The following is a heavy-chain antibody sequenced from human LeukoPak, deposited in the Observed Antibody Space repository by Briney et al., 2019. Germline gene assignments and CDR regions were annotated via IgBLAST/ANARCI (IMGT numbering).Heavy chain of an antibody. Sequence: SQTLSLTCTVSGGSISSGGYYWSWIRQHPGKGLEWIGYIYYSGSTYYNPSLKSRVTISVDTSKNQFSLKLSSVTAADTAVYYCARASTRYYDSSGYLSLDPWGQGTLVTVSS. CDR2: IYYSGST. CDR1: GGSISSGGYY. D-gene: IGHD3-22*01. V-gene: IGHV4-31*03. J-gene: IGHJ5*02. CDR3: ARASTRYYDSSGYLSLDP.